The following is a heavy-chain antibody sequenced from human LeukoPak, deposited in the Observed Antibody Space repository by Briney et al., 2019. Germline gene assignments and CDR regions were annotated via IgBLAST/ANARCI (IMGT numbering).Heavy chain of an antibody. D-gene: IGHD3/OR15-3a*01. CDR2: ITSRSAFT. J-gene: IGHJ6*03. Sequence: GGSLRLSCVASGFSFSDYSMNWVRQSPGKGLEWISYITSRSAFTYFADSVKGRFTISRDDAKNSLYLHLNSLRIDDTAVYYCARDLTSAYWTPGGYYYYMDVWGKGTAVTVSS. V-gene: IGHV3-48*01. CDR1: GFSFSDYS. CDR3: ARDLTSAYWTPGGYYYYMDV.